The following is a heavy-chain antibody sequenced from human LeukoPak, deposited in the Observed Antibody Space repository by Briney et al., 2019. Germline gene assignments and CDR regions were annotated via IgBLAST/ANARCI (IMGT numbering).Heavy chain of an antibody. Sequence: PGGSLRLSCAASGFTFSSYAMSWVRQAPGKGLEWIGSIYYSGSTYYNPSLKSRVTISVDTSKNQFSLKLSSVTAADTAVYYCARHRNGDFDAFDIWGQGTMVTVSS. V-gene: IGHV4-39*01. CDR2: IYYSGST. CDR3: ARHRNGDFDAFDI. J-gene: IGHJ3*02. CDR1: GFTFSSYA. D-gene: IGHD4-17*01.